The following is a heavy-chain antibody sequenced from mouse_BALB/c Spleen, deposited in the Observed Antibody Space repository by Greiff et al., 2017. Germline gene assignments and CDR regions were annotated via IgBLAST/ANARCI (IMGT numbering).Heavy chain of an antibody. Sequence: EVKLMESGAELVKPGASVKLSCTASGFNIKDTYMHWVKQRPEQGLEWIGRIDPANGNTKYDPKFQGKATITADTSSNTAYLQLSSMTSEDTAVYYCARRRGYYYFDYWGQGTTLTVSS. CDR3: ARRRGYYYFDY. D-gene: IGHD2-3*01. J-gene: IGHJ2*01. CDR1: GFNIKDTY. CDR2: IDPANGNT. V-gene: IGHV14-3*02.